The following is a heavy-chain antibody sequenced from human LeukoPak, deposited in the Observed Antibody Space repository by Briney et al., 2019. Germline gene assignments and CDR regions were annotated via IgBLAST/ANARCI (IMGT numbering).Heavy chain of an antibody. Sequence: PSETLSLTCTVTGGVISSRNVYWGWIRQPPGRGLEWIGNVYYSGSPSCNPSLKSRVSISVDTSNNQFSLNLASVSAADTAVYYCARLWDGDYYMDVWGKGTTVTVSS. CDR2: VYYSGSP. CDR1: GGVISSRNVY. CDR3: ARLWDGDYYMDV. V-gene: IGHV4-39*01. D-gene: IGHD3-10*01. J-gene: IGHJ6*03.